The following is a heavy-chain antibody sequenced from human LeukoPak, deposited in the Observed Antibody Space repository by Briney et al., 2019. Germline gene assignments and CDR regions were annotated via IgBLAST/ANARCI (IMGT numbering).Heavy chain of an antibody. CDR2: ISVSGGST. D-gene: IGHD3-10*01. J-gene: IGHJ4*02. V-gene: IGHV3-23*01. CDR1: GFTFSSNA. Sequence: PGGSLRLSCAASGFTFSSNAMSWVRLAQGKGLGWVSVISVSGGSTYYADSVKGRFTISRDNFQNTVFLQMNSLRAEDTAVYFCAKDQGSGSGSYSWGYFDYWDLGTLVTVSS. CDR3: AKDQGSGSGSYSWGYFDY.